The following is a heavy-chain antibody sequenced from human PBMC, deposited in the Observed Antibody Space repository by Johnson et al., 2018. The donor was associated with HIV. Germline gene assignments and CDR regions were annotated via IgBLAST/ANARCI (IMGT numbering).Heavy chain of an antibody. CDR1: GFTFSSYA. CDR2: ISYDGSNK. D-gene: IGHD3-22*01. V-gene: IGHV3-30*04. CDR3: ARGRDSSGFNDAFDV. J-gene: IGHJ3*01. Sequence: QVQLVESGGGLVQPGGSLRLSCAASGFTFSSYAMHWVRQAPGKGLEWVAVISYDGSNKYSADSVKGRFTISRDKSKNTLYLQMNSLRAGDTAVYYCARGRDSSGFNDAFDVWGQGTMVTVSS.